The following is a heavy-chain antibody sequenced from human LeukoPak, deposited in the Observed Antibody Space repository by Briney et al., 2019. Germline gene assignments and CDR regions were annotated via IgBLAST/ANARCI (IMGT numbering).Heavy chain of an antibody. CDR2: MNPNSGNT. CDR3: ARGRTGGYQPLPLFRVRNWFDP. Sequence: ASAKVSCKASGYTFTSYDINWVRQATGQGLEWMGWMNPNSGNTGYAQKFQGRVTMTRNTSISTAYMELSSLRSEDTAVYYCARGRTGGYQPLPLFRVRNWFDPWGQGTLVTVSS. J-gene: IGHJ5*02. V-gene: IGHV1-8*01. CDR1: GYTFTSYD. D-gene: IGHD2-2*01.